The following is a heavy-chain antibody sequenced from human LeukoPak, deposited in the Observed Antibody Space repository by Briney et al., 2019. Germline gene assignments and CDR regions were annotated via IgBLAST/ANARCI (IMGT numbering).Heavy chain of an antibody. J-gene: IGHJ4*02. CDR2: IYTSGSA. CDR1: GGSISSGSYY. D-gene: IGHD3-22*01. CDR3: ARQVSSGDYYY. Sequence: PSQTLSLTCTVSGGSISSGSYYWCWIRQPAGEGLEWIGRIYTSGSANYNPSLKSRVTISVDKTKNQFSLKLSSVTAADTAVYYCARQVSSGDYYYWGQGTLVTVSS. V-gene: IGHV4-61*02.